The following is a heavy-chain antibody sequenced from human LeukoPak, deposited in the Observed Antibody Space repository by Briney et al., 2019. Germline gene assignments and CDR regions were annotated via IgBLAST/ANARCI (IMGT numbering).Heavy chain of an antibody. CDR2: INPDSGGT. Sequence: ASMKVSCKASGYTFTGYYMHWVRQAPGQGLEWMGWINPDSGGTLYAQNFQGRVTMTRDASINTAYMELSTLRSDDTAVYYCARGYCSGGXCYSSHDYWGQGTLVTVS. CDR3: ARGYCSGGXCYSSHDY. V-gene: IGHV1-2*02. J-gene: IGHJ4*02. D-gene: IGHD2-15*01. CDR1: GYTFTGYY.